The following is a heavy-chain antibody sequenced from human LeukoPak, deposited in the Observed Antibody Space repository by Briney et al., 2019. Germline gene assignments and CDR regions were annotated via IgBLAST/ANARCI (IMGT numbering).Heavy chain of an antibody. J-gene: IGHJ3*02. V-gene: IGHV3-9*03. CDR3: AKADSSGYYAAFDI. CDR1: GFTFDDYA. Sequence: GGSLRLSCAASGFTFDDYAMHWVRQAPGKGLEWVSGISWNSGSIGYADSVKGRFTISRDNAKNSLCLQMNNLRAEDMALYYCAKADSSGYYAAFDIWGQGTMVTVSS. CDR2: ISWNSGSI. D-gene: IGHD3-22*01.